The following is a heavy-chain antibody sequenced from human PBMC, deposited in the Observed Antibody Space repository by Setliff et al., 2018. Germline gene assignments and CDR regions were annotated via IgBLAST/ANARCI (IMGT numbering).Heavy chain of an antibody. CDR1: GGSISSSSYY. CDR3: AREPWYYNFWSGYTRDYFDY. D-gene: IGHD3-3*01. J-gene: IGHJ4*02. Sequence: SETLSLTCTVSGGSISSSSYYWGWIRQPPGKGLEWIGTIFNSGSTFYSPSLKSRVTMSVDTSKNQFSLKLSSVTAADTAVYYCAREPWYYNFWSGYTRDYFDYWGQGTLVTVSS. V-gene: IGHV4-39*02. CDR2: IFNSGST.